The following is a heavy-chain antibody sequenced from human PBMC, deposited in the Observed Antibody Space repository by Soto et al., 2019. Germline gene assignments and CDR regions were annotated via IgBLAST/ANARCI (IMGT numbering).Heavy chain of an antibody. Sequence: ASVKVSCKASGYTFTSYDINWVRQATGQGLEWMGWMNPNSGNTGYAQKFQGRVTMTRNTSISTAYMELSSLRSGDTAVYYCARGLTWTKLWFQENKWFDPWGQGTLVTVSS. CDR2: MNPNSGNT. CDR3: ARGLTWTKLWFQENKWFDP. J-gene: IGHJ5*02. CDR1: GYTFTSYD. D-gene: IGHD5-18*01. V-gene: IGHV1-8*01.